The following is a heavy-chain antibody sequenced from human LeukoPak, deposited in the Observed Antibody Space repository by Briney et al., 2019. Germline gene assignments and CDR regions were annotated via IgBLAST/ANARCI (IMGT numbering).Heavy chain of an antibody. V-gene: IGHV4-34*01. Sequence: PSETLSLTCAVYVGSFSGYDWTWIRQPPGKGLEWIGEINHSGSTNYNPSLKSRVTMSVDTSKNQFSLKLRSMTAADTAVYYCARARGEAAIDYWGQGTLVTVSS. D-gene: IGHD6-25*01. CDR3: ARARGEAAIDY. J-gene: IGHJ4*02. CDR1: VGSFSGYD. CDR2: INHSGST.